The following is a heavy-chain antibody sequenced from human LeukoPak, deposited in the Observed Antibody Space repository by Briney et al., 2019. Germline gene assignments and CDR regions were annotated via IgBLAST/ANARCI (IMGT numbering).Heavy chain of an antibody. V-gene: IGHV3-23*01. J-gene: IGHJ4*02. CDR2: ITANGDTT. CDR1: GFTVKDNF. CDR3: ATFGVIVRNNYFDY. Sequence: GGSLRLSCAASGFTVKDNFMTWVRQAPGKGLDWVSSITANGDTTYYADSVKGRFTISRDNSKNTLYLQMSSLRAEDTAVYYCATFGVIVRNNYFDYWGQGALVAVSS. D-gene: IGHD3-3*01.